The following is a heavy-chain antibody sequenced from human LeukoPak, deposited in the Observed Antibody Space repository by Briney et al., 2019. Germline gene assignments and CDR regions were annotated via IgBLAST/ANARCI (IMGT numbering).Heavy chain of an antibody. CDR2: INPNSGGT. J-gene: IGHJ5*02. Sequence: GASVKVSCKASGYTFTGYYMHWVRQAPGQGLEWMGRINPNSGGTNYAQKFQGRVTMTRDTSISPAYMEPSRLRSDDTAVYYCARGRNYRFWSGYYLSKAFDPWGQGTLVTVSS. V-gene: IGHV1-2*06. D-gene: IGHD3-3*01. CDR1: GYTFTGYY. CDR3: ARGRNYRFWSGYYLSKAFDP.